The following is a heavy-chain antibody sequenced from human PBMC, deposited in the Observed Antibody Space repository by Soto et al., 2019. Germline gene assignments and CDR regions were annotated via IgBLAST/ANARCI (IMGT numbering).Heavy chain of an antibody. V-gene: IGHV1-2*04. CDR3: ATDQETAVAGTGFDY. J-gene: IGHJ4*02. Sequence: ASVKVSCKASGYTFTGYYMHWVRQAPGQGLEWMGWINPNSGGTNYAQKFQGWVTMTRDTSISTAYMELSRLRSDDTAVYYCATDQETAVAGTGFDYWGQGTLVTVSS. CDR2: INPNSGGT. D-gene: IGHD6-19*01. CDR1: GYTFTGYY.